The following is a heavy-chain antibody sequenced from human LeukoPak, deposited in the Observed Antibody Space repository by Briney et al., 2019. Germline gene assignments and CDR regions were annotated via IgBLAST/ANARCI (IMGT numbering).Heavy chain of an antibody. CDR3: VGGYDY. Sequence: GGSLRLSCAASGFSFSVYYMAWVRQAPGKGLEWVGLSRNKENRYSTEYGAPVKGRVTISRDDSKNLMYLEMKGLKSEDTAVYYCVGGYDYWGQGTLVTVSS. CDR2: SRNKENRYST. D-gene: IGHD2-15*01. J-gene: IGHJ4*02. V-gene: IGHV3-72*01. CDR1: GFSFSVYY.